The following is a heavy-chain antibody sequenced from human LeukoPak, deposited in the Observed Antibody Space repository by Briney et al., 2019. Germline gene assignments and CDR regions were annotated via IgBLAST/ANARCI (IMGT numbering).Heavy chain of an antibody. CDR1: GFTFSSYE. CDR2: ISGSGGST. CDR3: AKSNYGYFDY. J-gene: IGHJ4*02. V-gene: IGHV3-23*01. Sequence: GGSLRLSCAASGFTFSSYEMNWVRQAPGKGLEWVSAISGSGGSTYYADSVKGRFTISRDNSKNTLYLQMNSLRAEDTAVYYCAKSNYGYFDYWGQGTLVTVSS. D-gene: IGHD4-17*01.